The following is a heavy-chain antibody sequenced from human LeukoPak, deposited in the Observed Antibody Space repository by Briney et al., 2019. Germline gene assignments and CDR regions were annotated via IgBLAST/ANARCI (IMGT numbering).Heavy chain of an antibody. CDR1: GGTFSSYA. CDR2: IIPIFGTA. CDR3: AREPGSSGYLSY. J-gene: IGHJ4*02. V-gene: IGHV1-69*05. Sequence: ASVKVSCKASGGTFSSYAISWVRQAPGQGLEWMGGIIPIFGTANYAQKFQGRVTITTDESTSTAYMELSSLRSEDTAVYYCAREPGSSGYLSYWGQGTLVTVSS. D-gene: IGHD3-22*01.